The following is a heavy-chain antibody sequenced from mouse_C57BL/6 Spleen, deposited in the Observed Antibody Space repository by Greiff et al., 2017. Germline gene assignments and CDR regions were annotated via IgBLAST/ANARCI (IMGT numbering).Heavy chain of an antibody. Sequence: VQLKQPGAELVKPGASVKLSCKASGYTFTSYWMHWVKQRPGQGLEWIGMIHPNSGSTNYNEKFKSKATLTVDKSSSTAYMQLSSLTSEDSAVYYCARGDWEDYWGQGTTLTVSS. J-gene: IGHJ2*01. V-gene: IGHV1-64*01. CDR1: GYTFTSYW. CDR3: ARGDWEDY. CDR2: IHPNSGST. D-gene: IGHD4-1*01.